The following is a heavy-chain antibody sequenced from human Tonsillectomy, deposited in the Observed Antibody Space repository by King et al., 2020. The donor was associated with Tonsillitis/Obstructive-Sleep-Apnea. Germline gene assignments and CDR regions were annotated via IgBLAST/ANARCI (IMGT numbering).Heavy chain of an antibody. CDR3: AKGPDYGYYYFDY. D-gene: IGHD4-17*01. V-gene: IGHV3-9*01. Sequence: VQLVESGGGLVQPGRSLRLSCAASGFTFDDYAMHWVRQAPGKGLEWVSGISWNSGSIGYADSVKGRFTISRDNAKNSLYLQMNSLRAEDTALYYCAKGPDYGYYYFDYWGQGTLVTVSS. CDR1: GFTFDDYA. CDR2: ISWNSGSI. J-gene: IGHJ4*02.